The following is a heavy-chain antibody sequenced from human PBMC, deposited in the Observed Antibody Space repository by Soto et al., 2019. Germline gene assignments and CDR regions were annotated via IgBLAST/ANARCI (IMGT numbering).Heavy chain of an antibody. CDR3: AKRGFGGRHFDY. Sequence: PGGSLRLSCGASGFAFDTFAMSWLRQAPGKGLEWISTIVRSGDTTYYADSVKGRFTISRDNSNKTLYLQMNSLRAEDTAIYCAKRGFGGRHFDYWGQGIVVTVSS. CDR1: GFAFDTFA. D-gene: IGHD3-10*01. CDR2: IVRSGDTT. V-gene: IGHV3-23*01. J-gene: IGHJ4*02.